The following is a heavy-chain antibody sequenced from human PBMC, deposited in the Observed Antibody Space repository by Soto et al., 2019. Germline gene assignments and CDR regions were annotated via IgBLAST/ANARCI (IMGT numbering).Heavy chain of an antibody. Sequence: GESLKISCKGSGYKFASYWIGWVRQMPGKGLEWMGIIYPDDSDTTYSPSFQGQVTISADKSVNTAYLQWNNLRASDTAMYYCARPRFSSSWYRMDAWGQGTTVTVSS. CDR3: ARPRFSSSWYRMDA. J-gene: IGHJ6*02. CDR2: IYPDDSDT. D-gene: IGHD6-13*01. CDR1: GYKFASYW. V-gene: IGHV5-51*01.